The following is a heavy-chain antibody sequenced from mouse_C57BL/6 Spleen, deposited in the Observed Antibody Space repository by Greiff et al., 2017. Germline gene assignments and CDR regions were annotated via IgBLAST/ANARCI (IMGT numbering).Heavy chain of an antibody. V-gene: IGHV3-6*01. CDR1: GYSITSGYY. Sequence: EVKLMESGPGLVKPSQSLSLTCSVTGYSITSGYYWNWIRQFPGNKLEWMGYISYDGSNNYNPSLKNRISITRDTAKNQFFLKLNSVTTEDTATYYCASFFYGSPLYYAMDYWGQGTSVTVSS. CDR3: ASFFYGSPLYYAMDY. J-gene: IGHJ4*01. D-gene: IGHD1-1*01. CDR2: ISYDGSN.